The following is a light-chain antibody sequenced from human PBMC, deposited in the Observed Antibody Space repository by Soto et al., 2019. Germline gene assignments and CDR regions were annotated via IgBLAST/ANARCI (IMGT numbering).Light chain of an antibody. Sequence: QSVLTQPPSASGSPGQSVTISCTGTSSDVGGSKHLFWYQQYPGKAPKLMIYDVNQRPSGVPDRFSGSKSGNTASLTVSGLQAEDEADYYCSSYAGSNNLVFGGGTKLTVL. CDR3: SSYAGSNNLV. CDR2: DVN. J-gene: IGLJ3*02. V-gene: IGLV2-8*01. CDR1: SSDVGGSKH.